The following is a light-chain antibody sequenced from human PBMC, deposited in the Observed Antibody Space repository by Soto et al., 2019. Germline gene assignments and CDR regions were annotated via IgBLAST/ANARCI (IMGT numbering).Light chain of an antibody. V-gene: IGLV1-44*01. Sequence: QSVLTQPPSASGTPGQRVTITCSGSSSNIGTNTVRWYRQLPGTAPKVLVYNDHERPSGVPDRFSGSKAGTSASLAISGLQSDDEADYYCAALDDSLWVFGGGTKLTVL. CDR1: SSNIGTNT. CDR3: AALDDSLWV. J-gene: IGLJ3*02. CDR2: NDH.